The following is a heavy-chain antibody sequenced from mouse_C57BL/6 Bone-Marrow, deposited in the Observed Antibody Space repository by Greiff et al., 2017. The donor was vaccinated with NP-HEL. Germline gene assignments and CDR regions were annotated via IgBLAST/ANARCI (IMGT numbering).Heavy chain of an antibody. CDR1: GYTFTSYW. J-gene: IGHJ2*01. D-gene: IGHD1-1*01. CDR2: IDPSDSYT. Sequence: QVQLQQSGAELVMPGASVKLSCKASGYTFTSYWMHWVKQRPGQGLEWIGEIDPSDSYTNYNQKFKGKSTLTVDKSSSTAYMQLSSLTSEDSAVYYCASGYYGSSYYFDYWGQGTTLTVSS. V-gene: IGHV1-69*01. CDR3: ASGYYGSSYYFDY.